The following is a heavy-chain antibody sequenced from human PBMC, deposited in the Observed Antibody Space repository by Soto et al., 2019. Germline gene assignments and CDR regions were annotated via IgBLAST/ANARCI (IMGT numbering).Heavy chain of an antibody. Sequence: SETLSLTCTVSGGSISISGYYWGWIRQPPGTGLEWIGSIYYSGSTYYNPSLKSRVTISIDTSKNQLSLNLSSVTAADTAVYYCARHFRDAYTALAFWGQGTLVTVSS. CDR3: ARHFRDAYTALAF. V-gene: IGHV4-39*01. CDR2: IYYSGST. CDR1: GGSISISGYY. J-gene: IGHJ4*02. D-gene: IGHD2-2*01.